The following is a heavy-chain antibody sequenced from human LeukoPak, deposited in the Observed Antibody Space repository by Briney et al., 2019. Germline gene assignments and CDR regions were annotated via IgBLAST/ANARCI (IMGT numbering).Heavy chain of an antibody. J-gene: IGHJ4*02. CDR2: IYHSGST. D-gene: IGHD1-26*01. Sequence: KPSQTLSLTCTVSGGSISSGGYYWSWIRQPPGKGLEWIGYIYHSGSTYYNPSLKSRVTISVDRSKNQFSLKLSSVTAADTAVYYCVRDRGGVGTLDYWGQGTLVIVSS. V-gene: IGHV4-30-2*01. CDR1: GGSISSGGYY. CDR3: VRDRGGVGTLDY.